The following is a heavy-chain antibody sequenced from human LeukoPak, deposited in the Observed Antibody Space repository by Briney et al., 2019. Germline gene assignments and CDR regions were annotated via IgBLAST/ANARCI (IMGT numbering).Heavy chain of an antibody. CDR3: ARDGGVSSSWSLALLY. CDR2: IYSGGST. V-gene: IGHV3-53*04. CDR1: VFTVSINY. D-gene: IGHD6-13*01. J-gene: IGHJ4*02. Sequence: GGSLRLSCAASVFTVSINYISCVRHTPGKGLEWVSVIYSGGSTYYADSVKGRFTISRHNSKNTLYLQMNSMRAEDTPVYYCARDGGVSSSWSLALLYWGQGTLVTVSS.